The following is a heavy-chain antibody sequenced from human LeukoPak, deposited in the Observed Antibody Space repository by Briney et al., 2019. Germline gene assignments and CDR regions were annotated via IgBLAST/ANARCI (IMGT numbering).Heavy chain of an antibody. CDR2: ISSSGSTI. D-gene: IGHD4-23*01. V-gene: IGHV3-11*01. CDR1: GYPFSDYY. Sequence: GGSLRLSCAASGYPFSDYYMSWFRQAPGKGLEWVSYISSSGSTIYYADSVKGRFTISRDNAKNSLYLQMNSLRAEDTAVYYCARDDYGGNSGGFDYWGQGTLVTVSS. J-gene: IGHJ4*02. CDR3: ARDDYGGNSGGFDY.